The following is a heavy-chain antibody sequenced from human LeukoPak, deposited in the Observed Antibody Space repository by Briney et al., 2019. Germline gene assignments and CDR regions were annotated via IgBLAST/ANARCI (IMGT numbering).Heavy chain of an antibody. Sequence: ASVKVSCKASGYTFTSYGISWVRQAPGQGLEWMGWISAYNGNTNYAQKLQGRVTMTTDTSTSTAYVELRSLRSDDTAVYYCARDGGTIFGVVNLSWGQGTLVTVSS. CDR2: ISAYNGNT. J-gene: IGHJ4*02. D-gene: IGHD3-3*01. V-gene: IGHV1-18*01. CDR1: GYTFTSYG. CDR3: ARDGGTIFGVVNLS.